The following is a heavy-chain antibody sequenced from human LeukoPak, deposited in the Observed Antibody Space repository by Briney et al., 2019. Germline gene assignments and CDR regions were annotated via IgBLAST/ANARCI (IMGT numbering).Heavy chain of an antibody. D-gene: IGHD6-13*01. CDR1: GYTFTSYD. CDR3: ARGHIAAAGADY. CDR2: MNPNSGNT. J-gene: IGHJ4*02. Sequence: VKVSCKASGYTFTSYDINWVRQATGQGLEWMGWMNPNSGNTGYAQKFQGRVTMTRNTSISTAYMELSSLRSEDTAVYYCARGHIAAAGADYWGQGTLVTVSS. V-gene: IGHV1-8*01.